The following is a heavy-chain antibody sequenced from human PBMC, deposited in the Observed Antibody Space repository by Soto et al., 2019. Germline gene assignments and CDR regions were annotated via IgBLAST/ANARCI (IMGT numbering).Heavy chain of an antibody. CDR3: ARGSWDDVSGHYYMDV. V-gene: IGHV6-1*01. CDR2: TYYKSKWFH. Sequence: QVQLHLSGPGLMEPSQTLSLTCAISGDSVSSNSAGWNWVRQTPSRALELLGRTYYKSKWFHNSAVSVNTRITINPDTSQNQFSLHLDSVTPEDTAVYFCARGSWDDVSGHYYMDVWGKGTTVTVSS. CDR1: GDSVSSNSAG. J-gene: IGHJ6*03. D-gene: IGHD5-12*01.